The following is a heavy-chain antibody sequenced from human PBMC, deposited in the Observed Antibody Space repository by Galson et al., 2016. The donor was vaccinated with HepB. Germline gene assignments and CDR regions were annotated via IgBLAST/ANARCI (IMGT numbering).Heavy chain of an antibody. J-gene: IGHJ3*02. CDR2: ISRSGGST. V-gene: IGHV3-23*01. Sequence: SLRLSCAASGFTFSNHAMCWVRQAPGKGLEWVSSISRSGGSTYYADSVKGRFTISRDNSKNTLSLQMNSLRAEDTALSYCAKDLANAFDIWGQGTMVTVSS. CDR3: AKDLANAFDI. CDR1: GFTFSNHA.